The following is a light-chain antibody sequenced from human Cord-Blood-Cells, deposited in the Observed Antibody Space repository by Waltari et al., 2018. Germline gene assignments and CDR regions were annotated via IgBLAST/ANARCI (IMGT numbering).Light chain of an antibody. Sequence: DIQMTQSQSSLSASVGDRVTITCRASQSISSYFNWYQQKPGKAPKLLIYAASSLQSGVPSRFSGSGSGTDFTLTISSLQPEDFATYYCQQSYSTPYTFGQGTKLEIK. J-gene: IGKJ2*01. V-gene: IGKV1-39*01. CDR1: QSISSY. CDR3: QQSYSTPYT. CDR2: AAS.